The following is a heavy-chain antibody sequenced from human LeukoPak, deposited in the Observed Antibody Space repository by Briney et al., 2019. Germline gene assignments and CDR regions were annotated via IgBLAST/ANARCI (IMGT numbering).Heavy chain of an antibody. CDR2: IYHSGST. CDR3: ARHSPIAAALDY. J-gene: IGHJ4*02. D-gene: IGHD6-13*01. Sequence: SETLSLTCTVSGYSISSGYFWGWIRQPPGKGLEWIGTIYHSGSTYYNASLESRVTISVDTSKNQSSLKLSSVTAADTAVYYCARHSPIAAALDYWGQGTLVTVSS. V-gene: IGHV4-38-2*02. CDR1: GYSISSGYF.